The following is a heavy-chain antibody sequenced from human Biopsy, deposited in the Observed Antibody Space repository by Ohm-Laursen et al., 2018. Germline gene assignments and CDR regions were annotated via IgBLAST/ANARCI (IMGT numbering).Heavy chain of an antibody. J-gene: IGHJ1*01. CDR2: NIPILGTG. Sequence: SVKVSCKAPGGTFSNYGVNWVRQAPGQGLEWLGGNIPILGTGNYAQKFQDRVTVAADTSTSTATMELRSLRSDNTAVYYCATKLTGYFHHWGQGILVIVSS. D-gene: IGHD3-9*01. CDR1: GGTFSNYG. V-gene: IGHV1-69*06. CDR3: ATKLTGYFHH.